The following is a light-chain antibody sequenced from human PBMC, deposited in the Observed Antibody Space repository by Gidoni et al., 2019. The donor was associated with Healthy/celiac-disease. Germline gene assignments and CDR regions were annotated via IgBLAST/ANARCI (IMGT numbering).Light chain of an antibody. CDR2: DAS. J-gene: IGKJ3*01. CDR3: QEYNSYSQT. Sequence: AIQLTQSPSSLSASVGDRVTISCRTSQGVRSALAWYQQKPGKAPKLLIYDASSLESGVPSRFSGSGSGTEFTLTISSLQPEDFATYYCQEYNSYSQTFGPXTKVDIK. V-gene: IGKV1-13*02. CDR1: QGVRSA.